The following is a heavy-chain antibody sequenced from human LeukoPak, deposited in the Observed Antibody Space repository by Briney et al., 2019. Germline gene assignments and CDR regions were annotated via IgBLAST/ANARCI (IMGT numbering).Heavy chain of an antibody. J-gene: IGHJ4*02. CDR1: GGSFSGYY. D-gene: IGHD3-10*01. V-gene: IGHV4-34*01. Sequence: SETLSLTCAVYGGSFSGYYWSWIRQPPGKGLEWIGEINHSGSTNYNPSLKSRVTISVDTSKNQFSLKLSSVTAADTAVYYCARHWSPLEPWFGEPDVDYWGQGTLVTVSS. CDR2: INHSGST. CDR3: ARHWSPLEPWFGEPDVDY.